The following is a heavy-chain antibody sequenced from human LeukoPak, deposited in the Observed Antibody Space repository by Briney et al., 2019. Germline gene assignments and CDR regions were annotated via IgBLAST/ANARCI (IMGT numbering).Heavy chain of an antibody. D-gene: IGHD6-19*01. J-gene: IGHJ5*02. CDR3: ASKDSSGWYEEA. V-gene: IGHV1-46*01. Sequence: ASVTVSCTASGYTFTTYYMHWVRQAHGQWLEWMGVINTSGGRTSYTQKFQGRVSITRNKSTRTVYMELSSLRSEDTAVYYCASKDSSGWYEEAWGQGTLVTVSS. CDR2: INTSGGRT. CDR1: GYTFTTYY.